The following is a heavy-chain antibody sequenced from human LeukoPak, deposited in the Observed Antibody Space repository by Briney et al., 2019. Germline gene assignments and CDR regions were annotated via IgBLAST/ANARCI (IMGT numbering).Heavy chain of an antibody. Sequence: ASVKVSCKASGYTFTGYYMHWVRQAPGQGLEWMGWINPNSGGTNYAQKFQGWVTMTRDTSISTAYMELRRLRSDDTAVYYCARGGATAGTKYNWFDPWGQGTLVTVSS. D-gene: IGHD6-13*01. V-gene: IGHV1-2*04. CDR2: INPNSGGT. CDR1: GYTFTGYY. J-gene: IGHJ5*02. CDR3: ARGGATAGTKYNWFDP.